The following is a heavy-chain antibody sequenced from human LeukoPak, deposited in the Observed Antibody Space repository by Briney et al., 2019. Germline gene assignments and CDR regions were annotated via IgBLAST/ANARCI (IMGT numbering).Heavy chain of an antibody. V-gene: IGHV3-74*01. D-gene: IGHD1-26*01. Sequence: GGSLRLSCAASGFTFSNFWMHWVRQAPGKGLVWVSRINSDGSITNYADSVKGRFTISRDNAKDTSYLQMNSLRAEDTAMYFCARDGVPGARDIWGQGTMVAVSS. J-gene: IGHJ3*02. CDR2: INSDGSIT. CDR3: ARDGVPGARDI. CDR1: GFTFSNFW.